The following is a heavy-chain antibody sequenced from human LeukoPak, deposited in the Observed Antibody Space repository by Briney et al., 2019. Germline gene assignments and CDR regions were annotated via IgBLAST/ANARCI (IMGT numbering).Heavy chain of an antibody. J-gene: IGHJ5*02. CDR3: AGVKTGYSSSWYRHKGWFDP. V-gene: IGHV4-39*07. CDR2: IYYSGST. D-gene: IGHD6-13*01. Sequence: SETLSLTCTVSGGSINSSIYHWGWIRQPPGKGLEWIGNIYYSGSTYYNPSLKSRVTISVDTSKNQLSLKLSSVTAADTAVYYCAGVKTGYSSSWYRHKGWFDPWGQGTLVTVSS. CDR1: GGSINSSIYH.